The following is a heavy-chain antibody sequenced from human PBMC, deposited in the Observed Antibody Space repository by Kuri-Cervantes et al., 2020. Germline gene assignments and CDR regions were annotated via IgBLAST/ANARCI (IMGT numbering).Heavy chain of an antibody. V-gene: IGHV1-69*13. Sequence: SVKVSCKASGGTFSSYAISWVRQAPGQGLEWMGGIIPIFGTANYAQKFQGRVTITADESTSTAYMELSSLRSEDTAVYYCARDLRQQLFLGAFDIWGQGTMVTVSS. J-gene: IGHJ3*02. D-gene: IGHD6-6*01. CDR1: GGTFSSYA. CDR3: ARDLRQQLFLGAFDI. CDR2: IIPIFGTA.